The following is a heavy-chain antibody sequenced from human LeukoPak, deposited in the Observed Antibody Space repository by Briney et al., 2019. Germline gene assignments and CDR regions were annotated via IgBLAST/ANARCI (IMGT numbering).Heavy chain of an antibody. Sequence: SETLSLTCSVSGGAISRYYWSWIRQPPGKGLEWIGYIYYGGSTNYNPSLKSRATISVDTSKNQFSLKLSSVTAADTAVYYCASGAYSYYYMDVWGKGTTVTISS. J-gene: IGHJ6*03. CDR2: IYYGGST. CDR1: GGAISRYY. CDR3: ASGAYSYYYMDV. D-gene: IGHD1-26*01. V-gene: IGHV4-59*01.